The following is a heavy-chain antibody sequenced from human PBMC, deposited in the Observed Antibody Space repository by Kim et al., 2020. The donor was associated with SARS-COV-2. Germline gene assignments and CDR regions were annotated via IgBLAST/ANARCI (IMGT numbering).Heavy chain of an antibody. CDR2: ISGSGGST. CDR3: ANGAVRFVVLPAAIYY. V-gene: IGHV3-23*01. CDR1: GFTFSSYA. Sequence: GGSLRLSCAASGFTFSSYAMSWVRQAPGKGLEWVSAISGSGGSTYYADSVKGRFTISRDNSKNTLYLQMNSLRAEDTAVYYCANGAVRFVVLPAAIYYWGQGTLVTVSS. D-gene: IGHD2-2*02. J-gene: IGHJ4*02.